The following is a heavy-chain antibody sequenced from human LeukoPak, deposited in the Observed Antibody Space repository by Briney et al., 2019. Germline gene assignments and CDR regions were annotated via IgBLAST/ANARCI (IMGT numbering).Heavy chain of an antibody. CDR1: GASINSHY. J-gene: IGHJ4*02. CDR3: ATHPAGTTWYGVFDY. V-gene: IGHV4-59*11. CDR2: VFNGGST. Sequence: SETLSLTCSVSGASINSHYWSWIRQPPGKRLEWIGYVFNGGSTNYNPSLRSRVTMSLDTSRDQFFLRLSSVTAADTAIYYCATHPAGTTWYGVFDYWSQGTLVTVSS. D-gene: IGHD6-13*01.